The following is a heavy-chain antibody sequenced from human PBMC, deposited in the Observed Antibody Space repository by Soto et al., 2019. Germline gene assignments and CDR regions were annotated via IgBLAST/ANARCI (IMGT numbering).Heavy chain of an antibody. CDR1: WDSVSSNSAA. J-gene: IGHJ3*02. CDR3: AKDVAMIVVVITPDAFDI. CDR2: TYYRSRWYN. D-gene: IGHD3-22*01. Sequence: SQTLSLTCVISWDSVSSNSAAWNWIRQSPSRGLEWLGRTYYRSRWYNDYAVSVRSRITVNADTSKNQFSLHLNSVTPEDTAVYYCAKDVAMIVVVITPDAFDIWGQGTMVTVSS. V-gene: IGHV6-1*01.